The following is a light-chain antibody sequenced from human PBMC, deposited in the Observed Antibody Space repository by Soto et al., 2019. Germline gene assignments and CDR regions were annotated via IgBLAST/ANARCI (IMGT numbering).Light chain of an antibody. J-gene: IGKJ4*01. CDR3: QQYASAPLT. Sequence: EIVLTQSPGTLSLSPGERATLSCRASQTVAKNYLAWYQQQPGQAPRLLIYDASTRATGIPDRFTGSGSATDLTLTINRLEPEDFAVYYCQQYASAPLTFGGGTKVEIK. V-gene: IGKV3-20*01. CDR2: DAS. CDR1: QTVAKNY.